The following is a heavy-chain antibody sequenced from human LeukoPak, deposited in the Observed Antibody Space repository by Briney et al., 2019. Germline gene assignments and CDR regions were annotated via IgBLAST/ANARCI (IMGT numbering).Heavy chain of an antibody. D-gene: IGHD6-6*01. V-gene: IGHV1-46*01. J-gene: IGHJ4*02. CDR2: INPSGGST. Sequence: RSSVKVSCQPSGYTFTRYYIHWVRQAPGQGLEWMGIINPSGGSTSYAQKFQGRVTMTRDTSTSTVYMELSSLRSEDTAVYYCARVQLDSSSSALDYWGQGTLVTVSS. CDR1: GYTFTRYY. CDR3: ARVQLDSSSSALDY.